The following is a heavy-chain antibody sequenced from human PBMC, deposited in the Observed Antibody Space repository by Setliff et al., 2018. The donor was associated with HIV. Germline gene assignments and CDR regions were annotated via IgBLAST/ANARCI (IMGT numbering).Heavy chain of an antibody. CDR3: ARGRPTGYFDC. J-gene: IGHJ4*02. D-gene: IGHD1-1*01. Sequence: GGSLRLSCAASGFTVSNNYMSWVRQAPGKGLEWVSVIYDGGATYYGDSVKGRFTISRVNAKNPLYLQMNSLRGEDTAVYYCARGRPTGYFDCWGQGTLVTVS. CDR2: IYDGGAT. CDR1: GFTVSNNY. V-gene: IGHV3-66*01.